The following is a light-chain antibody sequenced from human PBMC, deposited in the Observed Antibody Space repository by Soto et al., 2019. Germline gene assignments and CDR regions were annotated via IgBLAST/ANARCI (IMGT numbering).Light chain of an antibody. CDR2: DAS. J-gene: IGKJ5*01. V-gene: IGKV3D-15*01. Sequence: MTQSPSSLSASVGDRVTITCRASQGISNYLAWYQQQPGQAHRLLVYDASTRATGIPARFSGSGSGTEFTLTISSLESEDFAVYYCQQYNNWPPTFRQGTRLEI. CDR1: QGISNY. CDR3: QQYNNWPPT.